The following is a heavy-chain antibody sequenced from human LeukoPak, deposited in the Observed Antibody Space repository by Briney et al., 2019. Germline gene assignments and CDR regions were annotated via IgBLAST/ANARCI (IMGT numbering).Heavy chain of an antibody. V-gene: IGHV5-51*01. CDR3: ARPPSRGYSSSFEY. Sequence: GKSLQISCLASGYTFPTSSIAGARQLHGKGLEWMGIIYPDESKIRYSPCFQGEVTISADKTISSAYHQWSSLKASDTAMYYCARPPSRGYSSSFEYWGQGTLVTVSS. D-gene: IGHD2-2*03. CDR2: IYPDESKI. J-gene: IGHJ4*02. CDR1: GYTFPTSS.